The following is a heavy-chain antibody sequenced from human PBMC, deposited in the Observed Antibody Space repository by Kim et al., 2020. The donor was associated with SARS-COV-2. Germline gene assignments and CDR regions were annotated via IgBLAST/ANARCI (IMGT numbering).Heavy chain of an antibody. CDR3: ARARGYSSSWPLYYYYGMDV. V-gene: IGHV6-1*01. CDR1: GDSVSSNSAA. Sequence: SQTLSLTCAISGDSVSSNSAAWNWIRQSPSRGLEWLGRTYYRSKWYNDYAVSVKSRITINPDTSKNQFSLQLNSVTPEDTAVYYCARARGYSSSWPLYYYYGMDVWGQGTTVTVSS. D-gene: IGHD6-13*01. CDR2: TYYRSKWYN. J-gene: IGHJ6*02.